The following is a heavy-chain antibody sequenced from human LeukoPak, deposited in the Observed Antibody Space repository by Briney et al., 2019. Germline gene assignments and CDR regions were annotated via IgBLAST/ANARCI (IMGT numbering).Heavy chain of an antibody. CDR2: ISGSGICT. CDR1: AFTFSDYS. Sequence: GGSLRLSCAASAFTFSDYSMNWVRQAPGKGLEWVSSISGSGICTYYADSVKGRFTISRDNAKNSLYLQMNILRADDTAVYYCARRGGSSSMDYYYHYMDVWGKGTTVTVSS. J-gene: IGHJ6*03. V-gene: IGHV3-21*01. D-gene: IGHD6-6*01. CDR3: ARRGGSSSMDYYYHYMDV.